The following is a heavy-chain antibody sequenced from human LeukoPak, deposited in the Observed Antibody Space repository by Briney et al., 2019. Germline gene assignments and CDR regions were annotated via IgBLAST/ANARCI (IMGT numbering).Heavy chain of an antibody. CDR2: INPNSGGT. CDR3: ASNPNYDILTGWVY. CDR1: GYTFTGYY. J-gene: IGHJ4*02. D-gene: IGHD3-9*01. V-gene: IGHV1-2*02. Sequence: ASVKVSCTASGYTFTGYYMHWVRQAPGQGLEWMGWINPNSGGTNYAQKFQGRVTMTRDTSISTAYMELSRLRSDDTAVYYCASNPNYDILTGWVYWGQGTLVTVSS.